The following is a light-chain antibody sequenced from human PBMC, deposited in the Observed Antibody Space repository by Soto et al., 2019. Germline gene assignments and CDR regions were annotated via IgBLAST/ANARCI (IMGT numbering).Light chain of an antibody. J-gene: IGKJ2*01. Sequence: EIVLTQSPGTLSLSPGERATLSCRASQSVTNRMLAWYQQKPGQAPRLLIYDASIRVIGIPDKFSGSGSGTDFTLTISRLEPEDSAVYYCQQYGRSPPEVYAFGQGTKLEIK. CDR1: QSVTNRM. CDR3: QQYGRSPPEVYA. V-gene: IGKV3-20*01. CDR2: DAS.